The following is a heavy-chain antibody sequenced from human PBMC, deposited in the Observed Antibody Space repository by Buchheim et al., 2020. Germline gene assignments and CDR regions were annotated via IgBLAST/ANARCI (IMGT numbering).Heavy chain of an antibody. D-gene: IGHD2-2*02. J-gene: IGHJ6*02. V-gene: IGHV1-69*01. Sequence: QVQLVQSGAEVKKPGPSVKVSCKASGGTFSSYGISWMRQAPGQGLEWMGGIIPIFGTANYAQKFQGRVPINADESTSTAYVELSSLRSEDTAVYDCARENQLLYSATREDYYYGMDVWGQGTT. CDR3: ARENQLLYSATREDYYYGMDV. CDR1: GGTFSSYG. CDR2: IIPIFGTA.